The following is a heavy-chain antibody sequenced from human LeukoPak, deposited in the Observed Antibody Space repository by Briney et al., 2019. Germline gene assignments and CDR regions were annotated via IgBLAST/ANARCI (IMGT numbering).Heavy chain of an antibody. CDR3: ARGGALTSFDS. CDR1: GFSFSSYS. Sequence: ASVRVSCKASGFSFSSYSFSWVRQAPGQGLEWVGWISAYNGKTNYAQKFQGRVTMTTDTSTTTVYMDLRSLRSDDTAVYFCARGGALTSFDSWGQGTLITVSS. V-gene: IGHV1-18*01. CDR2: ISAYNGKT. J-gene: IGHJ4*02. D-gene: IGHD1-26*01.